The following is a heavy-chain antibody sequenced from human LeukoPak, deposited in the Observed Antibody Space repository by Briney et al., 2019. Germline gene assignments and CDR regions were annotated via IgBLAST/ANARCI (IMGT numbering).Heavy chain of an antibody. V-gene: IGHV1-18*01. J-gene: IGHJ4*02. CDR1: GYTFTSYG. CDR3: ARDLGPYYYILTGYYVY. D-gene: IGHD3-9*01. Sequence: GASVKVSCKASGYTFTSYGISWVRQAPGQGLEWMGWISAYNGNTNYAQKLQGRVTMTTDTSTSTAYMELRSLRSDDTAVYYCARDLGPYYYILTGYYVYWGQGTLVTVSS. CDR2: ISAYNGNT.